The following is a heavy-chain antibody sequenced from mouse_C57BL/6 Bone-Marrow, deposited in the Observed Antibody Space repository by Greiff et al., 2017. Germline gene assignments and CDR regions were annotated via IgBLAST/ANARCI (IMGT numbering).Heavy chain of an antibody. D-gene: IGHD1-1*01. CDR3: AREKYYYGSSYDY. V-gene: IGHV1-78*01. Sequence: QVQLQQSDAELVKPGASVKISCKVSGYTFTDHTIHWMKQRPEQGLEWIGYIYPRDGSTKYNKKFKGKATLTADKSSSTASMQLNSLTSEDSAVYFCAREKYYYGSSYDYWGQGTTLTVSS. CDR2: IYPRDGST. CDR1: GYTFTDHT. J-gene: IGHJ2*01.